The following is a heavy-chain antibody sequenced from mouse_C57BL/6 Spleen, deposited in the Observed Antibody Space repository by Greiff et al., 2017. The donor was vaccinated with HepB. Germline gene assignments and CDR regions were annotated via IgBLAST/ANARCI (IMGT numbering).Heavy chain of an antibody. Sequence: EVKVVESGGGLVKPGGSLKLSCAASGFTFSSYAMSWVRQTPEKRLEWVATISDGGSYTYYPDNVKGRFTISRDNAKNNLYLQMSHLKSEDTAMYYCARDQDDGYYGYWGQGTTLTVSS. CDR1: GFTFSSYA. V-gene: IGHV5-4*01. CDR2: ISDGGSYT. D-gene: IGHD2-3*01. CDR3: ARDQDDGYYGY. J-gene: IGHJ2*01.